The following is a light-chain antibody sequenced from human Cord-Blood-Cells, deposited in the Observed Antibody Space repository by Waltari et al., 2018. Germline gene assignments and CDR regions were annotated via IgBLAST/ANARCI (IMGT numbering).Light chain of an antibody. J-gene: IGLJ2*01. CDR3: SSYTSSSTLV. CDR1: SSDVGGYNY. Sequence: QSALTQPASVSGSPGQSITISCTGTSSDVGGYNYVSKRPSGVSNRFSGSKSGNTASLTISGLQAEDEADYYRSSYTSSSTLVFGGGTKLTVL. V-gene: IGLV2-14*01.